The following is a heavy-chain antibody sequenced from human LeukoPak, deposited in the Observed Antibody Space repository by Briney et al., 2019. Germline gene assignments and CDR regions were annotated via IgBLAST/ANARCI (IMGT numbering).Heavy chain of an antibody. J-gene: IGHJ4*02. Sequence: SQTLSLTCAVSGGSISSGDYPWSWIRQPPGKGLEWIGYIFHTGHTSYNPSLKSRVTISVDMSKNQLSLKLSSVTAADTAVYYCARGFYGSGSQFDYWGQGTLVTVSS. CDR3: ARGFYGSGSQFDY. V-gene: IGHV4-30-2*01. CDR1: GGSISSGDYP. CDR2: IFHTGHT. D-gene: IGHD3-10*01.